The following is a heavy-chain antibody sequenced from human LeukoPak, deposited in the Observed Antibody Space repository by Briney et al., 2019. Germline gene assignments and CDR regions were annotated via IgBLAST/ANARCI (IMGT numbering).Heavy chain of an antibody. Sequence: PSETLSLTCTVSGGSISSSSYYWGWVRQAPGKGLEWLSYVSSSGTTTYYADSVRGRFTISRDNAKNSLYLQMNSLRAEDTAVYYCARDLTYYYGSSAPYWGQGTLVTVSS. D-gene: IGHD3-22*01. J-gene: IGHJ4*02. CDR3: ARDLTYYYGSSAPY. V-gene: IGHV3-48*01. CDR1: GGSISSSSYY. CDR2: VSSSGTTT.